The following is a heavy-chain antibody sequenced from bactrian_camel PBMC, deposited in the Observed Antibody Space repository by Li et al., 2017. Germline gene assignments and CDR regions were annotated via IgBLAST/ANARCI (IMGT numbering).Heavy chain of an antibody. Sequence: HVQLVESGGDSAQPGGSLRLSCAASGFTFSLHWMSWVRQAPGKERAEVAAIYTPGGTINYGDSAKGRFTISQEKNTLYLQMNSLEPEDTAMYYCAAGTYSAGHCTTSAFVWYKYWGQGTQVTVS. CDR1: GFTFSLHW. CDR2: IYTPGGTI. CDR3: AAGTYSAGHCTTSAFVWYKY. J-gene: IGHJ4*01. D-gene: IGHD2*01. V-gene: IGHV3S1*01.